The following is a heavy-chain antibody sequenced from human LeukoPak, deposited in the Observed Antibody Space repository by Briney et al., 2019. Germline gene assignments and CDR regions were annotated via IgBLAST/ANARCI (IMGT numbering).Heavy chain of an antibody. CDR3: ASLYSSSWYSYYYMDV. V-gene: IGHV3-30-3*01. Sequence: PGGSLRLSCAASGFTFSSYAMHWVRQAPGKGLEWVAVISYDGSNKNYADSVKGRFTVSRDNSKNTLYLQMNSLRAEDTAVYYCASLYSSSWYSYYYMDVWGKGTTVTVSS. J-gene: IGHJ6*03. D-gene: IGHD6-13*01. CDR2: ISYDGSNK. CDR1: GFTFSSYA.